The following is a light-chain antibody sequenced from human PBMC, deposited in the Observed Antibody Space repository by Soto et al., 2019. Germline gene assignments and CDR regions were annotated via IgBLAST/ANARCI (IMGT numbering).Light chain of an antibody. CDR3: QRYNNWPHT. CDR2: GTS. J-gene: IGKJ2*01. V-gene: IGKV3-15*01. CDR1: QSVSSK. Sequence: EIVMTQSPATLSVSPGERATLSCRASQSVSSKLDWFQQKPGQAPRLLIYGTSTRTTGIPARFSGSGSGTELTLILSSLQSEDFSVYDCQRYNNWPHTFGQVTKLEIK.